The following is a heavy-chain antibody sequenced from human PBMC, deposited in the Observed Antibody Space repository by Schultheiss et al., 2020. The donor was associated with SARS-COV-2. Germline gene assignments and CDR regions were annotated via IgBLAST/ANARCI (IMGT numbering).Heavy chain of an antibody. CDR2: ISGSGGST. CDR1: GFTFSSYA. Sequence: GRSLRLSCAASGFTFSSYAMSWVRQAPGKGLEWVSAISGSGGSTYYADSVKGRFTISRDNAKNSLYLQMNSLRAEDTAVYYCAREPNRGLLWFGASDYWGQGTLVTVSS. CDR3: AREPNRGLLWFGASDY. V-gene: IGHV3-23*01. J-gene: IGHJ4*02. D-gene: IGHD3-10*01.